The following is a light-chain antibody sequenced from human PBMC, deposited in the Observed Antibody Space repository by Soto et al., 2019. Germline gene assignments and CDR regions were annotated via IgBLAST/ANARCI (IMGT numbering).Light chain of an antibody. Sequence: VLTQSPGTLSLSPGERATLSCRASQSVNNNYLAWYQQKPGQSPRLLIYGASIRATAIPDRFSGSGSGTDFVLTINRLEPEDFAVYYCQQYETSPRTFGQGTKVDIK. J-gene: IGKJ1*01. CDR1: QSVNNNY. CDR3: QQYETSPRT. V-gene: IGKV3-20*01. CDR2: GAS.